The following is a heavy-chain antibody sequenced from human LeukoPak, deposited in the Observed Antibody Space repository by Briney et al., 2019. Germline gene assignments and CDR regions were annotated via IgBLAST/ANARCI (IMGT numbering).Heavy chain of an antibody. CDR1: GGSFSSGGYY. CDR2: IFYSGTT. CDR3: ARDLGGLGKIDY. J-gene: IGHJ4*02. Sequence: PSETLSLTCTVSGGSFSSGGYYWSWLRPHPGKRLEWTGHIFYSGTTYYNPSLKSRVITSVGASKNQFSLRLSSVTAADTAVYYCARDLGGLGKIDYWGQGTLVTVSS. V-gene: IGHV4-31*03. D-gene: IGHD7-27*01.